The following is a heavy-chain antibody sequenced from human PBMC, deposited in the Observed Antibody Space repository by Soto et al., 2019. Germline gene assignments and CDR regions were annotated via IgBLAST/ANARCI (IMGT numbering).Heavy chain of an antibody. V-gene: IGHV4-34*01. CDR3: ARGLDTAMVTVY. Sequence: PETLSLTCAVYGGSFSGYYWSWIRQPPGKGLEWIGEINHSGSTNYNPSLKSRLTISVDTSKNQFSLKLSSVTAADTAVYYCARGLDTAMVTVYWGQGTLVTVSS. D-gene: IGHD5-18*01. CDR2: INHSGST. CDR1: GGSFSGYY. J-gene: IGHJ4*02.